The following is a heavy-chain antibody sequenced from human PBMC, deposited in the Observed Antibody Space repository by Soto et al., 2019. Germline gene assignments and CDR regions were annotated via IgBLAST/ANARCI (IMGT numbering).Heavy chain of an antibody. J-gene: IGHJ4*02. CDR1: GDSVSSSRAA. Sequence: PSQTLSLTCAISGDSVSSSRAAWNWIRQSPSRGLEWLGRTYYRSKWYDDYAVSVKGRISINPDTSKNQFSLHLSSVTPEDTAVYFCTSEGAASTDYGGNIDHWGPRTLVTVSS. CDR3: TSEGAASTDYGGNIDH. D-gene: IGHD2-15*01. V-gene: IGHV6-1*01. CDR2: TYYRSKWYD.